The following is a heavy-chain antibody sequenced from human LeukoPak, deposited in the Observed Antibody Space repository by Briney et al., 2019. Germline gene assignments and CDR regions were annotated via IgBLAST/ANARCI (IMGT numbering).Heavy chain of an antibody. J-gene: IGHJ3*02. V-gene: IGHV3-48*01. Sequence: GGSLRLSCAASGFTFSSYSMNWVRQAPGKGLEWVSYISSSSSTIYYADSVKGRFTISRDNAKNSLYLQMNSLRAEDTAVYCCARELWFGDSAFGIWGQGTMVTVSS. D-gene: IGHD3-10*01. CDR1: GFTFSSYS. CDR3: ARELWFGDSAFGI. CDR2: ISSSSSTI.